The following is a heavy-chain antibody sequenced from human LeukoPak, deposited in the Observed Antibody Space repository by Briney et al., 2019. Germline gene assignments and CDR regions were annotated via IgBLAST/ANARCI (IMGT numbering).Heavy chain of an antibody. D-gene: IGHD6-13*01. J-gene: IGHJ4*02. CDR3: ARTQSSSWYIFDY. Sequence: GGSLRLSCAASGFTFSSNWMNWVRQAPGKGLEWVANIKQDGSEKYYVDSVKGRFTISRDNSKNTLYLQMNSLRAEDTALYSCARTQSSSWYIFDYWGQGTLVTVSS. CDR2: IKQDGSEK. V-gene: IGHV3-7*03. CDR1: GFTFSSNW.